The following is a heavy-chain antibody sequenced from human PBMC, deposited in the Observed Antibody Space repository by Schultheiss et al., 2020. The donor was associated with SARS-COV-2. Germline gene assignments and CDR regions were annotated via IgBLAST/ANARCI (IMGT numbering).Heavy chain of an antibody. D-gene: IGHD4-17*01. CDR1: GYSISSGYY. J-gene: IGHJ4*02. Sequence: SETLSLTCAVSGYSISSGYYWGWIRQPPGKGLEWIGEIYHSGSTNYNPSLKSRVTISVDTSKNQFSLKLSSVTAADTAVYYCARVGADYDVFSGWGQGTLVTVSS. CDR3: ARVGADYDVFSG. V-gene: IGHV4-38-2*01. CDR2: IYHSGST.